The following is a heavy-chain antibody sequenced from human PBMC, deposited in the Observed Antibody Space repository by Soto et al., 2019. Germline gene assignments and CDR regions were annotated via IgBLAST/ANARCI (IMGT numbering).Heavy chain of an antibody. CDR2: INSDGSTT. CDR1: GFTLSSYW. D-gene: IGHD3-9*01. CDR3: ARSSGYVDY. V-gene: IGHV3-74*01. Sequence: LRLSCAASGFTLSSYWMHWARQAPGKGLVWVSRINSDGSTTNYADSVKGRFTISRDNAKNTLYLQMNSPRAEDTAVYYCARSSGYVDYWGQGTLVTVSS. J-gene: IGHJ4*02.